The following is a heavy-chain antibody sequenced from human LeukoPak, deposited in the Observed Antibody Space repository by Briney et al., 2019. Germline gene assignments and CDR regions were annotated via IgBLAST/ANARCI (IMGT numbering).Heavy chain of an antibody. V-gene: IGHV3-30*18. D-gene: IGHD3-9*01. Sequence: GGSLRLPCAASGFTFSSYGMHWVRQAPGKGLEWVAVISYDGSNKYYADSVKGRFTISRDNSKNTLYLQMNSLRAEDTAVYYCAKDLDILTGYLSWGQGTLVTVSS. CDR1: GFTFSSYG. CDR2: ISYDGSNK. J-gene: IGHJ5*02. CDR3: AKDLDILTGYLS.